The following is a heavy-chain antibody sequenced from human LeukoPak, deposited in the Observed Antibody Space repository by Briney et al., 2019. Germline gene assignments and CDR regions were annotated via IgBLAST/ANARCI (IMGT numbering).Heavy chain of an antibody. CDR3: TRQQLDAFDI. CDR1: GFTFSTYW. J-gene: IGHJ3*02. CDR2: INSDGSST. V-gene: IGHV3-74*01. Sequence: GGSLRLSCAASGFTFSTYWMHWVRQAPGTGLVWVSRINSDGSSTTYADSVKGRFTISRDNAKNTLYLQMNSLRAEDTAVYYCTRQQLDAFDIWGPGTMVTVSS. D-gene: IGHD6-13*01.